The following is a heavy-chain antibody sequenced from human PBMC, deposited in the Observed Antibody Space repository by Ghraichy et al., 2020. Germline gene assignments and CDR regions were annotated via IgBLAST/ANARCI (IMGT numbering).Heavy chain of an antibody. CDR3: AGDKPPGGLRFLEWLGYGMDV. D-gene: IGHD3-3*01. CDR2: IYTSGST. V-gene: IGHV4-4*07. CDR1: GGSISSYY. Sequence: SETLSLTCTVSGGSISSYYWSWIRQPAGKGLEWIGRIYTSGSTNYNPSLKSRVTMSVDTSKNQFSLKLSSVTAADTAVYYCAGDKPPGGLRFLEWLGYGMDVWGQGTTVTVSS. J-gene: IGHJ6*02.